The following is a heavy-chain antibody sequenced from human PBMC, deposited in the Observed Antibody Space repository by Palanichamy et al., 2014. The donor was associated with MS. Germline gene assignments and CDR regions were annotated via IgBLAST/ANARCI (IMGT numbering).Heavy chain of an antibody. CDR3: ARGGTWPTNFDS. D-gene: IGHD1-14*01. J-gene: IGHJ4*02. CDR1: GASFTGYY. CDR2: INHGGGT. V-gene: IGHV4-34*01. Sequence: QVQLQEWGAGLLKPSETLSLTCVVYGASFTGYYWSWIRQPPGKGLEWVGEINHGGGTNYNPSLKSRVTISVDTSKNQFSLKLNSVTAADTAVYYCARGGTWPTNFDSWGQGTLVTVSS.